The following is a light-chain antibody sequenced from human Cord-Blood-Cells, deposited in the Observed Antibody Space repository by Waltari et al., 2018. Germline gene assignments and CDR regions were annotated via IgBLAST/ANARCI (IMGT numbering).Light chain of an antibody. V-gene: IGLV1-47*01. CDR3: AAWDDSLSGWV. CDR1: SSNIGSNY. J-gene: IGLJ3*02. CDR2: RNN. Sequence: QSVLTQPPSASGTPGQRVTISCSGSSSNIGSNYVYWYQQLPGTDPKLLIYRNNQRPSGVPDRFSDSKSGTSASLAISGLRSEDEADYYCAAWDDSLSGWVFGGGTKLTVL.